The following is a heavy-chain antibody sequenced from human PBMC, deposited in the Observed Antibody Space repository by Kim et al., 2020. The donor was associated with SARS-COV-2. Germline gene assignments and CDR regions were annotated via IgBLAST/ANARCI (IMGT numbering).Heavy chain of an antibody. J-gene: IGHJ5*02. D-gene: IGHD1-26*01. CDR2: ISGSGGST. CDR3: GGSPSGIYYRWLDP. Sequence: GGSLRLSCAASGFTFSDYGMTWVRQVPGKGLEWVSSISGSGGSTYYADSVKGRFTISRDNSKNTLYLQMNNLRAEDTAIYSCGGSPSGIYYRWLDPWGQGTLVSVSS. V-gene: IGHV3-23*01. CDR1: GFTFSDYG.